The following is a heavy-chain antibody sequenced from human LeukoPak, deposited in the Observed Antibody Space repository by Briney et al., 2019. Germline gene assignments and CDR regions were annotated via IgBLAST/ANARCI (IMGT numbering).Heavy chain of an antibody. CDR3: ARDRDGGYPPSPYGLDV. D-gene: IGHD4-17*01. J-gene: IGHJ6*02. V-gene: IGHV3-7*01. CDR1: GFTFSAYW. Sequence: PGGSLRLSCAASGFTFSAYWMSWVRQAPGKGLEWVATIKQDGTEKFYVDSVKGRITISRDNPKSSVYLQMNSLRADDTAVYYCARDRDGGYPPSPYGLDVWGQGTTVTVSS. CDR2: IKQDGTEK.